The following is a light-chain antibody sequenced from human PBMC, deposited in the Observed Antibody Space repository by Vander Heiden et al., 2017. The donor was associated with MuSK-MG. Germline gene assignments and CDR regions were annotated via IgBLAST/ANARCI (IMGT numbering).Light chain of an antibody. CDR3: QQYGSSPIT. CDR2: GAS. CDR1: QSVSSSS. Sequence: EIVLTQSPDTLSLSPGERATLSCRASQSVSSSSLAWYQQKPGQAPRLLISGASSRATGIPDRFSGSGSGTDFTLTISRLEPEDFAVYYCQQYGSSPITFGPGTRLEIK. J-gene: IGKJ5*01. V-gene: IGKV3-20*01.